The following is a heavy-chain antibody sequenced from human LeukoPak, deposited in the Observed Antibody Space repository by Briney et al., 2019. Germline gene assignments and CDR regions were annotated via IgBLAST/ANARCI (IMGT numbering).Heavy chain of an antibody. V-gene: IGHV3-33*01. Sequence: PGGSLRLSCAASGFTFTSYGMHWVRQAPGKGLEWVAVLWYDGSNKFYADSVKGRFTISRDNSKNTLYLQMNSLRAEDTAVYYCARVVVISNSDYFDYWGQGTLVTVSS. D-gene: IGHD2-21*01. J-gene: IGHJ4*02. CDR2: LWYDGSNK. CDR1: GFTFTSYG. CDR3: ARVVVISNSDYFDY.